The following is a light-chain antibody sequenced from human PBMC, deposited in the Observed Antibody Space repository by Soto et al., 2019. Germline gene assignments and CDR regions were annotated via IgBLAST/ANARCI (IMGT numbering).Light chain of an antibody. CDR2: GAS. CDR1: QSVSSSY. J-gene: IGKJ1*01. V-gene: IGKV3-20*01. CDR3: QQYGSSGT. Sequence: EIVMTQSPATLSVSPGERATLSCRASQSVSSSYLVWYQQKPGQAPRLLIYGASNRATGIPDRFSGSGSGTDFTLTISRLEPEDFAVYYCQQYGSSGTFGQGTKVDIK.